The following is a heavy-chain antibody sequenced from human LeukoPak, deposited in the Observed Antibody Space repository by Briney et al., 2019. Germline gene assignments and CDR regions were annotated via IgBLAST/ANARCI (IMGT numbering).Heavy chain of an antibody. CDR3: ARDRYSGYDNTWDY. J-gene: IGHJ4*02. D-gene: IGHD5-12*01. Sequence: ASVKVSCKASGYTFTGYYMHWVRQAPGQGLEWMGWINPNSGGTNYAQKFQGRVTMTRDTSISTAYIALSRLRSEDTAVYYCARDRYSGYDNTWDYWGQGTLVTVYS. CDR1: GYTFTGYY. CDR2: INPNSGGT. V-gene: IGHV1-2*02.